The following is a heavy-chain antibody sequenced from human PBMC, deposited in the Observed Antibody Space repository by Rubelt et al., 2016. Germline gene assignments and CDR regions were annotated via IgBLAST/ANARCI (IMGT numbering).Heavy chain of an antibody. D-gene: IGHD6-19*01. CDR1: GFTFSSYA. Sequence: VQLVESGGGVVQPGRSLRLSCAASGFTFSSYAMSWVRQGPGKGLEWVSAISGSDGNTYYADSVKGRFGISRDNSKNTLYLQMNSRRAEDTAVYYCASDPYSSGWDDAFDIWGQGTMVTVSS. CDR3: ASDPYSSGWDDAFDI. J-gene: IGHJ3*02. V-gene: IGHV3-23*04. CDR2: ISGSDGNT.